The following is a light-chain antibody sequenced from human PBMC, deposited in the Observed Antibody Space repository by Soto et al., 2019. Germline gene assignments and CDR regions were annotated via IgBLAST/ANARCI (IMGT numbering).Light chain of an antibody. CDR2: RAS. CDR1: QSVSTL. Sequence: IQMTQSPSTLSASVGDRVTITCRASQSVSTLLAWYHQKPGEAPKLLIYRASSLESGVPSRFSGSGSGTEFTLTISSLQPDDFATYYCQQYDNYSPFGGGTRVEIK. J-gene: IGKJ4*02. V-gene: IGKV1-5*03. CDR3: QQYDNYSP.